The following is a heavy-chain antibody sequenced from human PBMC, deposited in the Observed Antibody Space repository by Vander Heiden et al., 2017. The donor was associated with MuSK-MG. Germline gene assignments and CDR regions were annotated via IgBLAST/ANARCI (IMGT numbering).Heavy chain of an antibody. CDR1: GSTLTELS. Sequence: QVQLVQSGAEVKKPGASVKVSCKVSGSTLTELSMHWVRQAPGKGLEWMGGFDPEDGETIYAQKFQGRVTMTEDTSTDTAYMELSSLRSEDTAVYYCATDLITFGGVIAPLAYWGQGTLVTVSS. CDR2: FDPEDGET. J-gene: IGHJ4*02. CDR3: ATDLITFGGVIAPLAY. V-gene: IGHV1-24*01. D-gene: IGHD3-16*02.